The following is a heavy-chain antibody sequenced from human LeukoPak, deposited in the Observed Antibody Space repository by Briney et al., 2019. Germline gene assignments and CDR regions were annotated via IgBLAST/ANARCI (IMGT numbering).Heavy chain of an antibody. CDR1: GFTFSSYW. CDR3: ARDGAWAIFGVVSRNDAFDI. CDR2: ISSSSSYI. D-gene: IGHD3-3*01. Sequence: KPGGSLRLSCAASGFTFSSYWMSWVRQAPGKGLEWVSSISSSSSYIYYADSVKGRFTISRGNAKNSLYLQMNSLRAEDTAVYYCARDGAWAIFGVVSRNDAFDIWGQGTMVTVSS. V-gene: IGHV3-21*01. J-gene: IGHJ3*02.